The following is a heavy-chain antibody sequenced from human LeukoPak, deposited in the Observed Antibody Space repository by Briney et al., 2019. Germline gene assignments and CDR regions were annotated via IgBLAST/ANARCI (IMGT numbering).Heavy chain of an antibody. Sequence: ASVKVSCKASGYTFTGYYMHWVRQAPGQGLEWMGWINPNSGGTNYAQKFQGRVTMTRDTSISTAYMELSRLRSDDTAVYYCARSKPRIAAAGKGNELDYWGQGTLVTVSS. J-gene: IGHJ4*02. CDR2: INPNSGGT. CDR1: GYTFTGYY. D-gene: IGHD6-13*01. CDR3: ARSKPRIAAAGKGNELDY. V-gene: IGHV1-2*02.